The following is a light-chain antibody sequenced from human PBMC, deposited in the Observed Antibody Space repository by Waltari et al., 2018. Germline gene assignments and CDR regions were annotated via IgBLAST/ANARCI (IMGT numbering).Light chain of an antibody. CDR3: QEYVNLPAT. J-gene: IGKJ1*01. CDR1: QRVRRS. Sequence: EIVLTQSPGTLSLSPGDRATPSCRASQRVRRSLTWYQQKPGQAPRLLIYDTSTRATGIPDRFSGSGSGTDFSLTISRLEPEDFAVYYCQEYVNLPATFGQGTKVEIK. CDR2: DTS. V-gene: IGKV3-20*01.